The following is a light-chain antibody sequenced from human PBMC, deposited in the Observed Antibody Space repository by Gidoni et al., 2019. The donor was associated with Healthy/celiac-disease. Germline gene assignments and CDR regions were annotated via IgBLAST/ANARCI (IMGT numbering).Light chain of an antibody. CDR1: SLRSYY. CDR3: SSRDSSGNHAV. J-gene: IGLJ2*01. Sequence: SAEITQDPAVSVALGQTVRSTCQGDSLRSYYASWYQQKPGQDPVLVIYGKNNRPSGIPDRFSGSSSGNTASLTITGAQAEDEADYYCSSRDSSGNHAVFGGGTKLTVL. V-gene: IGLV3-19*01. CDR2: GKN.